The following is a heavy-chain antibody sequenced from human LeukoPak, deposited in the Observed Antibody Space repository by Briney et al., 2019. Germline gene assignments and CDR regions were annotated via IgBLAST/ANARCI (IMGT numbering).Heavy chain of an antibody. Sequence: PSETLSLTCAVYGGSFSVSCWSWIRQPPGRGLDWIGEINHSGSTNYNPSLKSRVTMPVDTSKNQFSLKLSSVTAADTAIYYCATSVTSSSGWYYGYWGQGSLVTVSS. CDR2: INHSGST. J-gene: IGHJ4*02. D-gene: IGHD6-19*01. CDR3: ATSVTSSSGWYYGY. V-gene: IGHV4-34*01. CDR1: GGSFSVSC.